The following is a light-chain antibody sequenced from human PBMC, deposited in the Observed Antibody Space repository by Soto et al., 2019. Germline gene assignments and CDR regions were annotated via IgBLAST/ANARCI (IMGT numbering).Light chain of an antibody. Sequence: EIVMTQSPATLSLSPRERATLSCGASQSVSNFLAWYQQKPGQAPRLLIYDTFNRATGIPARFSGSGYGTDFNLTINNLQTEDFAVYYCQQRSNWPITFGQGTRLEIK. CDR1: QSVSNF. V-gene: IGKV3-11*01. J-gene: IGKJ5*01. CDR3: QQRSNWPIT. CDR2: DTF.